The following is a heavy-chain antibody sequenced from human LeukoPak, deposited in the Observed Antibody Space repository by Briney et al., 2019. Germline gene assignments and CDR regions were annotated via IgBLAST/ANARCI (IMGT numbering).Heavy chain of an antibody. Sequence: SETLSLTCTVSGGSISSYYWSWIRQPPGKGLEWIGTIYYSESIYYSGSTYYNPSLRSRVTISVDASKNQFSLILNSVTAADTAVYYCARVDAYCGGDCYSTADYYYYMDVWGKGTTVTISS. J-gene: IGHJ6*03. CDR3: ARVDAYCGGDCYSTADYYYYMDV. CDR2: YYSESIYYSGST. CDR1: GGSISSYY. V-gene: IGHV4-59*04. D-gene: IGHD2-21*02.